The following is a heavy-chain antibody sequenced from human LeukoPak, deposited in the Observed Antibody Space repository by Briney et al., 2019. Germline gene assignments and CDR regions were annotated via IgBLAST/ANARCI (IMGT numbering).Heavy chain of an antibody. V-gene: IGHV1-46*01. CDR1: GYTFTDYY. Sequence: ASVKVSCKASGYTFTDYYVHWVRQAPGLGLEWMGMINPLRGITIYAQKFQGRVTMTSDTSTNTAYMELSSLISEDTAVYYCTRTIGYRPVAGLKEKWFDPWGQGTLVTVSS. D-gene: IGHD6-19*01. CDR3: TRTIGYRPVAGLKEKWFDP. CDR2: INPLRGIT. J-gene: IGHJ5*02.